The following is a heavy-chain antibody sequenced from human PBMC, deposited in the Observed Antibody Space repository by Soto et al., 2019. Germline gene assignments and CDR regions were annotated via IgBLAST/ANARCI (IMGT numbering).Heavy chain of an antibody. CDR1: GFTFISYV. V-gene: IGHV3-33*05. Sequence: GGSLRLSCAASGFTFISYVMHWVRQAPGKGLQWVAFISYDGSDRYYEDSVKGRFTISRGNSKNTLYLQINSLRAEDTAVYYCARATNYYYGMDVWGQGTTVTVSS. CDR3: ARATNYYYGMDV. J-gene: IGHJ6*02. D-gene: IGHD1-1*01. CDR2: ISYDGSDR.